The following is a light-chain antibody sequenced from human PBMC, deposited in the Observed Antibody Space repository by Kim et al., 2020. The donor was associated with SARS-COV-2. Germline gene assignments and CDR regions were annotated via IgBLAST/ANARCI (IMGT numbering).Light chain of an antibody. CDR3: QQFNVYPLS. V-gene: IGKV1-13*02. CDR1: QGVRSA. J-gene: IGKJ4*01. Sequence: SASVGDRVTITCRASQGVRSALAWYQQKPGQPPKLLMYDASTLHTGVPSRFGGSGSGTDFTLTISNLQPEDFANYYCQQFNVYPLSFGGGTKLEI. CDR2: DAS.